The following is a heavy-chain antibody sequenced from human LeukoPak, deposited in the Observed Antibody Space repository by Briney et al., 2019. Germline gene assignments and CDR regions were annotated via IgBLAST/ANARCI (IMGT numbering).Heavy chain of an antibody. Sequence: ASVKVSCKASGYTFTSYDINWVRQATGQGLEWMGWMNPNSGNTGYAQKFQGRVTMTTNTSISTAYMELSSLRSEDTAVYYCARGRIAAAGRFDYWGQGTLVTVSS. CDR2: MNPNSGNT. V-gene: IGHV1-8*01. J-gene: IGHJ4*02. D-gene: IGHD6-13*01. CDR3: ARGRIAAAGRFDY. CDR1: GYTFTSYD.